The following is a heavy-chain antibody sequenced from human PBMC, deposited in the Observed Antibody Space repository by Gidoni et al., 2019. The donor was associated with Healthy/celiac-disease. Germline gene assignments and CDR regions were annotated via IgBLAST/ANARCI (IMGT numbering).Heavy chain of an antibody. Sequence: QVQLQESGPGLVKPSETLSLTSTASGDYIRSYSWSWIRQPPGQVLQWIGYFYYSGRPHYNPSLKSRVTVSVDTSKNHFSLKLRSVTAADPAVYYCARAGVGEYFWGSFRYRDSFDIWCQVTMVTVSA. V-gene: IGHV4-59*01. CDR3: ARAGVGEYFWGSFRYRDSFDI. CDR1: GDYIRSYS. D-gene: IGHD3-16*02. CDR2: FYYSGRP. J-gene: IGHJ3*02.